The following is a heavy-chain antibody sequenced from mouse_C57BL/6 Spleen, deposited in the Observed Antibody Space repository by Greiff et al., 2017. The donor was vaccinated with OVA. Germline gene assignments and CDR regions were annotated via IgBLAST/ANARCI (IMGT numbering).Heavy chain of an antibody. D-gene: IGHD1-1*01. CDR2: INPNNGGT. J-gene: IGHJ3*01. Sequence: VQLQQSGPELVKPGASVKISCKASGYTFTDYYMNWVKQSHGKSLEWIGDINPNNGGTSYNQKFKGKATLTVDKSSSTAYMELRSLTSEDSAVYYCARGVRGSSFSWFAYWGQGTLVTVSA. CDR3: ARGVRGSSFSWFAY. CDR1: GYTFTDYY. V-gene: IGHV1-26*01.